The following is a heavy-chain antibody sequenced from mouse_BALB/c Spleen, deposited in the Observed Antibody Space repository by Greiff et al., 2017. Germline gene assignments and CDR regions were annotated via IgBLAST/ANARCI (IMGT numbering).Heavy chain of an antibody. V-gene: IGHV1-7*01. CDR3: ARLAFDY. J-gene: IGHJ2*01. Sequence: VQLHQSGAELAKPGASVKMSCKASGYTFTSYWMHWVKQRPGQGLEWIGYINPSTGYTEYNQKFKDKATLTADKSSSTAYMQLSSLTSEDSAVYYCARLAFDYWGQGTTLTVSS. CDR2: INPSTGYT. CDR1: GYTFTSYW.